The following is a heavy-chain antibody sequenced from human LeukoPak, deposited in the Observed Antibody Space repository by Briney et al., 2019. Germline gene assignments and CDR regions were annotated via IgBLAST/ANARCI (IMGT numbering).Heavy chain of an antibody. CDR1: GGSFSSYY. Sequence: SETLSLTCTVSGGSFSSYYWNWIRQPAGKGLEWIGRIYTSGSTNYNPSLKSRVTMSVDTSKNQFSLKLNPVTAADTAVYYCARAGDSTSPLDYWGQGTLVTVSS. D-gene: IGHD2-2*01. CDR2: IYTSGST. V-gene: IGHV4-4*07. J-gene: IGHJ4*02. CDR3: ARAGDSTSPLDY.